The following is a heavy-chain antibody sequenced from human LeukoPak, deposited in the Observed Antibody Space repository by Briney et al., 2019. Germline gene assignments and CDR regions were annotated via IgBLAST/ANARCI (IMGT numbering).Heavy chain of an antibody. V-gene: IGHV4-4*07. D-gene: IGHD3-3*01. CDR3: ARGPLEWLLYPY. J-gene: IGHJ4*02. CDR1: GGSISSYY. CDR2: IYTSGST. Sequence: SETLSLTCTVSGGSISSYYWSWLRQPAGKGLEWIGRIYTSGSTNYNPSLKSRVTMSVDTSKNQFSLKLSSVTAADTAVYYCARGPLEWLLYPYWGQGTLVTVSS.